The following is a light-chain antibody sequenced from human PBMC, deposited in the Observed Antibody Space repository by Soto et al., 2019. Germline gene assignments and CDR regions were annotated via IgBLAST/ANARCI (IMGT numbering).Light chain of an antibody. CDR3: QQFGISPET. J-gene: IGKJ1*01. CDR2: DAS. CDR1: QSVGDSY. Sequence: EVLLTQSPGILSLSPGERATLSCRASQSVGDSYLAWYQQKPGQAPRLLIYDASNRAPGIPDRFSGSGSGTDFALTISRLESEDFAVYYCQQFGISPETFGQGTKVEIK. V-gene: IGKV3-20*01.